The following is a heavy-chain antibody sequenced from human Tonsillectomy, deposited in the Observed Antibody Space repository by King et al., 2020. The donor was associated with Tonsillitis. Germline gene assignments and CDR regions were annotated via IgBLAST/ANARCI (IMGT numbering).Heavy chain of an antibody. V-gene: IGHV4-39*01. J-gene: IGHJ4*02. CDR3: ARYVSGSFDY. Sequence: QLQESGPGVVKPSETLSLTCTVSGGSISSGDHYWAWIRQPPGKGLEWVAVMYYIGTIFYNPSLQSRITISGGTSENRFSLKLSSVTAADTAVYFCARYVSGSFDYWGQGALVTVSS. CDR2: MYYIGTI. CDR1: GGSISSGDHY. D-gene: IGHD1-26*01.